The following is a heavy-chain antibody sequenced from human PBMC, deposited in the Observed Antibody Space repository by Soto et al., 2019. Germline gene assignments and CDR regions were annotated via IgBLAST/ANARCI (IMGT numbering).Heavy chain of an antibody. J-gene: IGHJ3*02. Sequence: GGSLRLSCAASGFTVSLNYMGWVRQAPGKGLEWVSVIYSGGTTYYADSVKGRFTISRDNSKHRVYLQMDSLRAEDTAVYYCARAYYYDSSGYPNAFDMWGQGTMVTLSS. CDR3: ARAYYYDSSGYPNAFDM. V-gene: IGHV3-53*01. CDR1: GFTVSLNY. CDR2: IYSGGTT. D-gene: IGHD3-22*01.